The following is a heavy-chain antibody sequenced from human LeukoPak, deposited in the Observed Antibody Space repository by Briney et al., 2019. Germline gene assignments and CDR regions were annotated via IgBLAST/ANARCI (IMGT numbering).Heavy chain of an antibody. CDR1: GGSISSGGYY. J-gene: IGHJ4*02. V-gene: IGHV4-61*08. Sequence: SQTLSLTCAVSGGSISSGGYYWSWIRQPPGKGLEWIGYIYYSGSTNYNPSLKSRVTISVDTSKNQFSLKLSSVTAADTAVYYCARQGVGATRSYFDYWGQGTLVTVSS. CDR2: IYYSGST. CDR3: ARQGVGATRSYFDY. D-gene: IGHD1-26*01.